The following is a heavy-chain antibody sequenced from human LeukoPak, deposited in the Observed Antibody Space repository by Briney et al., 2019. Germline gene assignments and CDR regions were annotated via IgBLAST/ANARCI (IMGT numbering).Heavy chain of an antibody. D-gene: IGHD5-12*01. CDR3: VRDGGVSGYDLLDY. Sequence: LAGGSPRLSCAASGFTFSNYWMTWVRQAPGKGLEWVAHINQDGSEEHYMDSVKARFTISRDNAKNSLSLQMNSLRAEDTAVYYCVRDGGVSGYDLLDYWGQGTLVTVSS. J-gene: IGHJ4*02. V-gene: IGHV3-7*01. CDR1: GFTFSNYW. CDR2: INQDGSEE.